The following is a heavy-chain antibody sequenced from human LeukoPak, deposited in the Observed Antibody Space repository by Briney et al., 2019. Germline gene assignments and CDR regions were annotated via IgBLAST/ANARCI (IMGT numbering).Heavy chain of an antibody. V-gene: IGHV3-7*02. D-gene: IGHD2-2*02. J-gene: IGHJ3*01. CDR2: IKQDGGET. CDR3: PTNRYTAFDF. Sequence: GGSLRLSCAASGFTFSSYWMSWVRQAPGKGLEWVANIKQDGGETYYVDSLKGRFTISRDNAKNSLYLQMNSLRAEDSAVYYCPTNRYTAFDFRGQGTMVTVSS. CDR1: GFTFSSYW.